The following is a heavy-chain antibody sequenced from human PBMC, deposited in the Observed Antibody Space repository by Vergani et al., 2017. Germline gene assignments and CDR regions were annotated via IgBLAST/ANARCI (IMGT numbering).Heavy chain of an antibody. CDR3: ARDRGYCSSTSCRYYYYYYMDV. Sequence: QVQLVQSGAEVKKPGSSVKVSCKASGGPFSSYAISWVRQAPGQGLEWMGGIIPIFGTANYAQKFQGRVTITADESTSTAYMELSSLRSEDTAVYYCARDRGYCSSTSCRYYYYYYMDVWGKGTTVTVSS. CDR2: IIPIFGTA. V-gene: IGHV1-69*01. J-gene: IGHJ6*03. D-gene: IGHD2-2*01. CDR1: GGPFSSYA.